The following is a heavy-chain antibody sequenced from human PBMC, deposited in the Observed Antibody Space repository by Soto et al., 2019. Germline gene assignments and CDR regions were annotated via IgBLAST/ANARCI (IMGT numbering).Heavy chain of an antibody. V-gene: IGHV1-18*04. J-gene: IGHJ6*02. CDR2: ISAYNGNT. CDR3: ARVPTRFGYGMDV. D-gene: IGHD3-10*01. Sequence: QVQLVQSGAEVKKPGASVKVSCKASGYTFTSYGISWVRQAPGQGLEWMGWISAYNGNTNYAQKLQGRVTMTTDTSTGTAYMELRSLSSDGTAVYYCARVPTRFGYGMDVWGQGTTVTVSS. CDR1: GYTFTSYG.